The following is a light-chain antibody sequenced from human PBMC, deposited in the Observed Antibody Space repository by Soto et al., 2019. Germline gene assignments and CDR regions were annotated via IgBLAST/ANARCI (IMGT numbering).Light chain of an antibody. CDR2: EVT. V-gene: IGLV2-8*01. Sequence: QSALTQPPSASGSPGQSVTISCTGTSSDFGGYNYVSWYQQHPGKAPKLIIYEVTKRPSGVPDRFSGSKSGNTASLTVSGLQAEDEADYYCSSYEGSNSYVFGTGTKLTVL. CDR1: SSDFGGYNY. J-gene: IGLJ1*01. CDR3: SSYEGSNSYV.